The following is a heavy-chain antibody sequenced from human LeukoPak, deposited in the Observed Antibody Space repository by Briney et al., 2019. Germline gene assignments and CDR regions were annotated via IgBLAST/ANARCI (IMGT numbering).Heavy chain of an antibody. CDR1: GFTFSDHA. Sequence: PGGSLRLSCAASGFTFSDHAMTWVRQAQGKGLEWVSAISGGGHSTYYADSGRGRFTISRDNSKNTLSLQMNSLTAEDTAFYFCARDAWGYYDSSGYSFGSQYYMDVWGRGTTVTVSS. D-gene: IGHD3-22*01. CDR2: ISGGGHST. V-gene: IGHV3-23*01. J-gene: IGHJ6*03. CDR3: ARDAWGYYDSSGYSFGSQYYMDV.